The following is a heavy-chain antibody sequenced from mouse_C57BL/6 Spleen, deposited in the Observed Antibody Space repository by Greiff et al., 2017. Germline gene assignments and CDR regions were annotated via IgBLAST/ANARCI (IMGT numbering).Heavy chain of an antibody. Sequence: QVQLKESGPGLVQPSQSLSITCTVSGFSLTSYGAHWVRQSPGKGLEWLGVIWSGGSTDYNAAFISRLSISKDNSKSQVFFKMNSLQADDTAIYYCARNSGYEERDWYFDVWGTGTTVTVSS. CDR3: ARNSGYEERDWYFDV. CDR1: GFSLTSYG. J-gene: IGHJ1*03. D-gene: IGHD2-2*01. V-gene: IGHV2-2*01. CDR2: IWSGGST.